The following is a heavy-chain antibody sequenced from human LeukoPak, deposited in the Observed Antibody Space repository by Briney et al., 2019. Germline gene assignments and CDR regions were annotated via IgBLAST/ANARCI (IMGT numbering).Heavy chain of an antibody. CDR1: GGSFSGYY. Sequence: SETLSLTCAVYGGSFSGYYWSWIRQPPGKGLEWIGEINHSGSTNYNPSLKGRVTISVDTSKNQFSLKLSSVTAADTAVYYCARILSSGYYYDAFDIWGQGTTVTVSS. V-gene: IGHV4-34*01. J-gene: IGHJ3*02. D-gene: IGHD3-22*01. CDR3: ARILSSGYYYDAFDI. CDR2: INHSGST.